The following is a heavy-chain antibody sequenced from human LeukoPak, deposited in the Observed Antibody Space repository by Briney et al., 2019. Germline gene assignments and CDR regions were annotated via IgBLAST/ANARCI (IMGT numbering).Heavy chain of an antibody. CDR3: AKSLWQVVPAAPYLDY. D-gene: IGHD2-2*01. V-gene: IGHV3-30-3*02. CDR2: ISYDGNNK. Sequence: PGGSLRLSCAASGFPFADYAMHWVRQAPGKGLEWVALISYDGNNKFYADSVKGRFTLSRDDSKNTLYLQMNSLRAEDTAVYYCAKSLWQVVPAAPYLDYWGQGTLVTVSS. CDR1: GFPFADYA. J-gene: IGHJ4*02.